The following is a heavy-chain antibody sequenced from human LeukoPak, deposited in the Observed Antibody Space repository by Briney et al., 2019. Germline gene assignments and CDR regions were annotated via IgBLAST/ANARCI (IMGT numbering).Heavy chain of an antibody. V-gene: IGHV1-8*03. CDR3: ARSSATYYYDSSGYVYYMDV. D-gene: IGHD3-22*01. CDR2: MNSNSGNT. J-gene: IGHJ6*03. Sequence: ASVKVSCKASGYTFTSYDINWVRQATGQGLEWMGWMNSNSGNTGYAQKFQGRVTITRNTSISTAYMELSSLRSEDTAVYYCARSSATYYYDSSGYVYYMDVWGKGTTVTVSS. CDR1: GYTFTSYD.